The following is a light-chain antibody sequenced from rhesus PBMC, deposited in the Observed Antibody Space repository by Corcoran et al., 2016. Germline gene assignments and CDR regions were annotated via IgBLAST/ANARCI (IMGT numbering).Light chain of an antibody. Sequence: DIQMTQSPSSLSASAGDRVTITFRASQGISTYLTWYQQKPGKAPKRLIYAASSLESGVPSRFSGSGSGTEVTRTISSLQPEDFATYYCLQYNSNPYSFGQGTKVEIK. CDR1: QGISTY. CDR3: LQYNSNPYS. V-gene: IGKV1-43*01. CDR2: AAS. J-gene: IGKJ2*01.